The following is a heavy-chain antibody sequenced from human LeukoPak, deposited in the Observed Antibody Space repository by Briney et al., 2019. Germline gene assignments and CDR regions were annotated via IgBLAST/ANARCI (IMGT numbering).Heavy chain of an antibody. Sequence: SETLSLTCTVSGGSISSSSYYWGWIRQPPGKGLEWIGSIYYSGSTYYNPSLKSRVTISVDTSENQFSLKLSSVTAADTAVYYCARVTNYYDSSGSFKNYYYYMDVWGKGTTVTVSS. J-gene: IGHJ6*03. CDR1: GGSISSSSYY. D-gene: IGHD3-22*01. CDR3: ARVTNYYDSSGSFKNYYYYMDV. V-gene: IGHV4-39*07. CDR2: IYYSGST.